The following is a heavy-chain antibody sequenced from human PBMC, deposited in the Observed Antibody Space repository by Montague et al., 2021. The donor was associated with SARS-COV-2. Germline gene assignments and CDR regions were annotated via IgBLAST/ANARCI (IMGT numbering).Heavy chain of an antibody. V-gene: IGHV3-33*01. CDR2: IWYDGSNK. D-gene: IGHD3-10*01. J-gene: IGHJ6*02. CDR1: GFTFSSYG. CDR3: ARDRVTMVRGVILYYYGMDV. Sequence: SLRLYCAASGFTFSSYGMHWVRQAPGKGLEWVAVIWYDGSNKYYADSVKGRFTISRDNSKNTLYLQMNRLRAEDTAVYYCARDRVTMVRGVILYYYGMDVWGQGTTVTVSS.